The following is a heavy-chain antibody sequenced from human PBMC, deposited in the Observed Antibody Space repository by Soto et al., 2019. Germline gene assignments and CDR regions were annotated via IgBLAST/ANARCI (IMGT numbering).Heavy chain of an antibody. CDR2: IKQDGSEK. CDR1: GSTFSSYW. V-gene: IGHV3-7*01. Sequence: EVQLVESGGGLVQPGGSLRLSCAASGSTFSSYWMSWVRQAPGKGLEWVANIKQDGSEKYYVDSVKGRFTISRDNAKNSLYLQMNSLRAEDTAVYYCARGSGPYGDYVLGPPDYFDYWGQGTLVTVSS. D-gene: IGHD4-17*01. CDR3: ARGSGPYGDYVLGPPDYFDY. J-gene: IGHJ4*02.